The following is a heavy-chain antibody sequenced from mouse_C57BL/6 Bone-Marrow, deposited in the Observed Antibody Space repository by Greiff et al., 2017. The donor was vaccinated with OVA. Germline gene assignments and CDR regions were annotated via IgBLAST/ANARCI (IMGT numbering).Heavy chain of an antibody. V-gene: IGHV14-2*01. CDR1: GFNIKDYY. D-gene: IGHD1-1*01. J-gene: IGHJ2*01. CDR2: LDPEDGDT. CDR3: VSGYYGSSYVDD. Sequence: VQLQQSGAELVKPGASVKLSCTASGFNIKDYYMHWVKQRTEQGLAWIGRLDPEDGDTKYAPKFPGTAPITADTSSNTAYLQLGSLTSEDTAVDDWVSGYYGSSYVDDWGEGTTLTGSS.